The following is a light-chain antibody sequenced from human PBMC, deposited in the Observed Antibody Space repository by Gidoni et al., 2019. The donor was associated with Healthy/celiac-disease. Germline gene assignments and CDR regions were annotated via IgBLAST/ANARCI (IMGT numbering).Light chain of an antibody. V-gene: IGKV1-9*01. CDR3: QQLNSYPQT. CDR2: AAS. J-gene: IGKJ4*01. CDR1: QGISSY. Sequence: DIQLTQSPSFLSASVGDRVTITCRASQGISSYLAWYQQKPGKAPKLLIYAASTLQSGVASRFSGSRSGTAFTLTISSLQPEDVAAYYCQQLNSYPQTFGGGTKVEIK.